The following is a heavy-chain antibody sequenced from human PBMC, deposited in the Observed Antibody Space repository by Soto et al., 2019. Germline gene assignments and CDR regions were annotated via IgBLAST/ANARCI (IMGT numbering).Heavy chain of an antibody. Sequence: GGSLRLSCAASGFTFGTTDMSWVRQAPGEGLEWVSTIDGSGGITYYADSVKGRFTISRDNSRNTVYLQMNSLRGDDTALYYCVKNSGWFNTWGKGARVTVSS. D-gene: IGHD3-10*01. CDR2: IDGSGGIT. CDR1: GFTFGTTD. J-gene: IGHJ5*02. CDR3: VKNSGWFNT. V-gene: IGHV3-23*01.